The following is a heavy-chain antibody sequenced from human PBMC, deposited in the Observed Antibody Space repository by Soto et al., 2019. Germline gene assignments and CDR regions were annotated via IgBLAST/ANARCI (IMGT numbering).Heavy chain of an antibody. D-gene: IGHD3-3*01. CDR1: GYTFTSYD. V-gene: IGHV1-8*01. J-gene: IGHJ6*02. CDR3: ATGGVYDFWSGYYPDMDV. CDR2: MNPNSGNT. Sequence: ASVKVSCKASGYTFTSYDINWVRQATGQGLEWMGWMNPNSGNTGYAQKIQGRVTMTRNTSISTAYMELSSLRSEDTAVYYCATGGVYDFWSGYYPDMDVWGQGTTVTVSS.